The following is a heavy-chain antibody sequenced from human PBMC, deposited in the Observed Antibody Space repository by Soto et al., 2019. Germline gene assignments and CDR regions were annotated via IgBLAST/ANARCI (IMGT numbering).Heavy chain of an antibody. CDR2: IDPSDSYT. Sequence: GESLKISCKGSGYSFTSYWISWVRQMPGKGLEWMGRIDPSDSYTNYSPSFQGHVTISADKSISTAYLQWSSLKASDTAMYYCARLQSSSWYYYYYGMGVWGQGTTVTVSS. D-gene: IGHD6-13*01. J-gene: IGHJ6*02. V-gene: IGHV5-10-1*01. CDR1: GYSFTSYW. CDR3: ARLQSSSWYYYYYGMGV.